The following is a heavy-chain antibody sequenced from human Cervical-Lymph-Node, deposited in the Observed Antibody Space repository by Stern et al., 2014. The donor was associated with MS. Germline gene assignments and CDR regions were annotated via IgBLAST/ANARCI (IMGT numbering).Heavy chain of an antibody. D-gene: IGHD3-22*01. CDR3: ARDHFTTSLDV. V-gene: IGHV4-31*03. J-gene: IGHJ6*02. CDR1: GGSISSDNYY. Sequence: QVQLGQSGPGLVKPSQTLSLTCTVSGGSISSDNYYWTWIRQHPGKGLEWIGHIYYSGTTYYNPSLKSRVSITVDTSQNLFSLRLSSFTAADTAVYYCARDHFTTSLDVWGHGTTVTVS. CDR2: IYYSGTT.